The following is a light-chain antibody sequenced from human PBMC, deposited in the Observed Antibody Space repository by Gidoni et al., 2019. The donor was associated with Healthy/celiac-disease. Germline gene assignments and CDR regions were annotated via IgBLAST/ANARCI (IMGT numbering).Light chain of an antibody. V-gene: IGKV1-33*01. Sequence: DIQMTQSPSSLSAPVGDRVTITCQASQDISNYLNWYQQKPGKAPKLLIYDASHLETGVPSRFSGSGSGTDFTFTISSLQPEDIATYYCQQYDNLPFTFGPGTKVEIK. CDR1: QDISNY. J-gene: IGKJ3*01. CDR3: QQYDNLPFT. CDR2: DAS.